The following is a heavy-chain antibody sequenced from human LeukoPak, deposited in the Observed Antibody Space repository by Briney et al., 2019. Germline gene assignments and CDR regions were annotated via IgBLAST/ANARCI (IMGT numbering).Heavy chain of an antibody. CDR2: IYYSGST. CDR3: ARLGGLDWSLYYYYGMDV. D-gene: IGHD3/OR15-3a*01. V-gene: IGHV4-59*08. J-gene: IGHJ6*02. Sequence: SEALTLTCTVSGGSINSYYWSWIRQPPGKGLEWIGYIYYSGSTNYNPSLKSRVTISVDTSKNQFSLKLSTVTAADTAVYYCARLGGLDWSLYYYYGMDVWGQGTTITVSS. CDR1: GGSINSYY.